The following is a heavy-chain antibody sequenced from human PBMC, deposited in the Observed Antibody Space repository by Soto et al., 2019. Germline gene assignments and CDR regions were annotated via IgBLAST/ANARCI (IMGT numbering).Heavy chain of an antibody. J-gene: IGHJ5*02. V-gene: IGHV1-3*01. CDR1: GFISNA. CDR2: INAGNGNT. Sequence: QVHLVQSGAEVKKPGASVKISCKASGFISNAIHWVRQAPGQRLDWMGWINAGNGNTKYSERFQDRVSFPRDKSANILYMELRGLRAEDTAIYYCATDKHPSSVVYWDWFGAWGQGPMFKVSS. D-gene: IGHD2-8*02. CDR3: ATDKHPSSVVYWDWFGA.